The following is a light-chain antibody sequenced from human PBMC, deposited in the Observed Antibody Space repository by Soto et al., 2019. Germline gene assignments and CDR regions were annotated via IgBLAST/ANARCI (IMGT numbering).Light chain of an antibody. Sequence: QSALTQPASVSGSPGQSITISCTGTISDVGGYNYVSWYQQHPGKAPKLMIYEVSNRPSGVSNRFSGSKSGNTASLTISGLQAEDEADYYCSSYTSSSLVFGGGTKLTVL. V-gene: IGLV2-14*01. CDR2: EVS. CDR3: SSYTSSSLV. J-gene: IGLJ2*01. CDR1: ISDVGGYNY.